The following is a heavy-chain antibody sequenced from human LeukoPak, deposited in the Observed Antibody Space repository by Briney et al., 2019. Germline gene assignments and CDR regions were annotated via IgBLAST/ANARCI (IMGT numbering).Heavy chain of an antibody. J-gene: IGHJ3*02. D-gene: IGHD3-10*01. CDR3: ARHMPGKWFGELFEGDDAFDI. V-gene: IGHV4-61*05. Sequence: SETLSLTCTVSGGSISSSSYYWGWIRQPPGKGLEWIGYIYYSGSTNYNPSLKSRVTISVDTSKNQFSLKLSSVTAADTAVYYCARHMPGKWFGELFEGDDAFDIWGQGTMVTVSS. CDR1: GGSISSSSYY. CDR2: IYYSGST.